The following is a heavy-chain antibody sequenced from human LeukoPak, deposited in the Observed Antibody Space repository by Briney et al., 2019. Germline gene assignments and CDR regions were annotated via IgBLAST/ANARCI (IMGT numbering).Heavy chain of an antibody. V-gene: IGHV4-59*08. D-gene: IGHD5-18*01. J-gene: IGHJ4*02. CDR1: GESLTNYH. CDR3: ARNGYSYGPSFDY. Sequence: PSETLSLTCTVSGESLTNYHWSWIPQRPGKGLECIGYIYYSGSTNYNPSLKSRVTISTDTFKNQFSLKLNSVTAADTAVYYCARNGYSYGPSFDYWGQGTLVTVSS. CDR2: IYYSGST.